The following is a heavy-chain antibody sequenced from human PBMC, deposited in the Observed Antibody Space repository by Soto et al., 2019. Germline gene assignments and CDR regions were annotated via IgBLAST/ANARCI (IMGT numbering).Heavy chain of an antibody. V-gene: IGHV3-74*03. CDR2: ISPGGSMT. J-gene: IGHJ4*02. CDR3: ARGVHGDSDY. Sequence: GGSLRLSCAASGFTFSSSWMHWVRQARGKGLVWVSRISPGGSMTTYADSVKGRFTISRDDAKNTVYLQMNSLGVEDTAVYYCARGVHGDSDYWGQGTLVTVSS. D-gene: IGHD4-17*01. CDR1: GFTFSSSW.